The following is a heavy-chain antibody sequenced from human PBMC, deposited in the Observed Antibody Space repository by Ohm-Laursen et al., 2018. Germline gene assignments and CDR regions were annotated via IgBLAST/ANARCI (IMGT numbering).Heavy chain of an antibody. CDR1: GFTPRSYV. V-gene: IGHV3-7*01. CDR2: IKEDGSEK. D-gene: IGHD6-19*01. J-gene: IGHJ4*02. Sequence: GSLRLSCSASGFTPRSYVMHWVRQAPGKGLEWVANIKEDGSEKNYVDSVKGRFTISRDNAKNSLFLQLNALRAEDTAVYYCAAGSGWLIDYWGQGTLVTVSS. CDR3: AAGSGWLIDY.